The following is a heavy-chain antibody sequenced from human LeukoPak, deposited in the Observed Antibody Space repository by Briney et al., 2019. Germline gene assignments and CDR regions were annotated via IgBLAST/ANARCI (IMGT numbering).Heavy chain of an antibody. J-gene: IGHJ2*01. CDR2: IFHSGTT. Sequence: PSETLSLTCVVSGYSISSGYYWGWIRQPPGKGLEWLGTIFHSGTTYYNPSLESRVTISVDTSRNQFSLKLSSVTAADTAVYYCARNDYYSYWYFDLWGRGTLVTVSS. CDR3: ARNDYYSYWYFDL. D-gene: IGHD2-21*02. CDR1: GYSISSGYY. V-gene: IGHV4-38-2*01.